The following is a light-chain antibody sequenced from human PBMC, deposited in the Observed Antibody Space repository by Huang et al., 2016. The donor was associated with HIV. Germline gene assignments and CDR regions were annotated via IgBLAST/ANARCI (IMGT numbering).Light chain of an antibody. J-gene: IGKJ3*01. CDR2: KVS. CDR3: MQGSHWPPT. V-gene: IGKV2-30*01. Sequence: DVLMTQSPLSLPVTLGQPASISCRSSESLVYSDGHTYLNWFQQRPGQAPRRLMYKVSIRDSGVPDRFSGSGSGTNFTLKISRVEAEDVGIYYCMQGSHWPPTFGPGTKVDFK. CDR1: ESLVYSDGHTY.